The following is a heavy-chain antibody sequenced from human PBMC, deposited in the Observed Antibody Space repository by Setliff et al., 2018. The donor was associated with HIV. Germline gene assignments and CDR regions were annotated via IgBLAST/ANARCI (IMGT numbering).Heavy chain of an antibody. Sequence: ASETLSLTCTVSGDSSSNDYWTWVRQPPGKGLEWIGNIHTSGSTNYNPSLRSRVTISVDTSKNHFSLRLSSVTATDTAVYYCARRTFGSGRLDPWGQGTLVTVSS. D-gene: IGHD3-16*01. CDR2: IHTSGST. J-gene: IGHJ5*02. CDR3: ARRTFGSGRLDP. V-gene: IGHV4-4*08. CDR1: GDSSSNDY.